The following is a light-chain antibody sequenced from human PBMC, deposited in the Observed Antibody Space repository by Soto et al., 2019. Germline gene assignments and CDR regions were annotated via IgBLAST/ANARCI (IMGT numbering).Light chain of an antibody. CDR3: SLYTSSSTLV. J-gene: IGLJ2*01. V-gene: IGLV2-14*01. CDR2: DVS. CDR1: SSDVGGYNY. Sequence: QSALTQPASVSGSPGQSITISCTGTSSDVGGYNYVSWYQRHPGKAPKLMIYDVSNRPSGVSNRFSGSKSGNTASLTISGLQAEDEADYYCSLYTSSSTLVFGGGTKVTVL.